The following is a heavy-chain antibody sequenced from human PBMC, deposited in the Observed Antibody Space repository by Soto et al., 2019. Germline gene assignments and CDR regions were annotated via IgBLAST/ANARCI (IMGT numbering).Heavy chain of an antibody. CDR3: ARAPYYYGSGSYPYYYGMDV. CDR1: GFTFSSYA. V-gene: IGHV3-30-3*01. CDR2: ISYDGSNK. D-gene: IGHD3-10*01. Sequence: QVQLVESGGGVVQPGRSLRLSCAASGFTFSSYAMHWVRQATGKGLEWVAVISYDGSNKYYADSVKGRFTISRDNSKNTLYLQMNSLRSEDTALYYCARAPYYYGSGSYPYYYGMDVWVQVTTVTVSS. J-gene: IGHJ6*02.